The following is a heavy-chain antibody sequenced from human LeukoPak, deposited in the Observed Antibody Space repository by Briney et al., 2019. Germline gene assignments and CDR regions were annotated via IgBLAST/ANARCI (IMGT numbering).Heavy chain of an antibody. V-gene: IGHV1-2*02. CDR2: VNPASGGT. CDR1: GFTFSYYG. Sequence: GGSLRLSCAASGFTFSYYGMHWVRQAPGQGLEWMGWVNPASGGTNYAQKFEGRVTMTRDTSISTAYMELTALTSDDTAVYYCAGQKDPRPIDYWGQGTLVTVSS. J-gene: IGHJ4*02. CDR3: AGQKDPRPIDY.